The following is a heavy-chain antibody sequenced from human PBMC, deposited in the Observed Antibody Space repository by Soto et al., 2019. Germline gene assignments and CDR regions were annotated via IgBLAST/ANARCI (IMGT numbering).Heavy chain of an antibody. CDR2: INAGNGNT. CDR1: GYTFNSHA. V-gene: IGHV1-3*01. J-gene: IGHJ5*02. D-gene: IGHD3-10*02. CDR3: GRDQSGIGYYVEWFDP. Sequence: GASVKVSCKASGYTFNSHAIHWVRQAPGQRPEWLGWINAGNGNTYYSEKFEGRVTFTRDTAATTVNMELTSLTSEDTAIYYCGRDQSGIGYYVEWFDPWGQGTLVTVSS.